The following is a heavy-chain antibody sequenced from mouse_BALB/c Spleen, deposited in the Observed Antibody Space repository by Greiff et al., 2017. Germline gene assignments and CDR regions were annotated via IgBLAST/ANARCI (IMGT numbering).Heavy chain of an antibody. D-gene: IGHD1-1*01. J-gene: IGHJ3*01. Sequence: EVQLVESGGGLVKPGGSLKLSCAASGFTFSSYAMSWVRQTPEKRLEWVASISSGGSTYYPDSVKGRFTISRDNARNILYLQMSSLRSEDTAMYYCARGGYYYGSSWFAYWGQGTLVTVSA. CDR3: ARGGYYYGSSWFAY. CDR2: ISSGGST. CDR1: GFTFSSYA. V-gene: IGHV5-6-5*01.